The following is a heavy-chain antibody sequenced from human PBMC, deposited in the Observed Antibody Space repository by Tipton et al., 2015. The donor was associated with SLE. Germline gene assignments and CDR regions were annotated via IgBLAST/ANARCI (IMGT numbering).Heavy chain of an antibody. CDR1: GGSISSYY. J-gene: IGHJ5*02. D-gene: IGHD6-13*01. CDR2: IYHSGST. V-gene: IGHV4-59*12. CDR3: ARGSSWYH. Sequence: TLSLTCAVSGGSISSYYWSWIRQPPGKGLEWIGEIYHSGSTNYNPSLKSRVTISVDKSKNQSSLKLSSVTAADTAVYYCARGSSWYHWGQGTLVTVSS.